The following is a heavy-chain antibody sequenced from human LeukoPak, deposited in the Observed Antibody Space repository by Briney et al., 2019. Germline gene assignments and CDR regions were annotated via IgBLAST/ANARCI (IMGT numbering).Heavy chain of an antibody. CDR1: GGTFSSYA. CDR3: ARRYYYDPSQAAAGAFDI. V-gene: IGHV1-69*06. CDR2: IIPIFGTT. D-gene: IGHD3-22*01. J-gene: IGHJ3*02. Sequence: SVKVSCKASGGTFSSYAISWVRQAPGQGLEWMGGIIPIFGTTNYAQKFQGRVTITADKSTSTAYMELSSLRSEDTAVYYCARRYYYDPSQAAAGAFDIWGQGTMVTVSS.